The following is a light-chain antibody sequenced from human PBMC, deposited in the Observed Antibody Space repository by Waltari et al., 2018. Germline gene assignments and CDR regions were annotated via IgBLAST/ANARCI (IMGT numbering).Light chain of an antibody. CDR1: QSLLHSNGYNF. Sequence: DIVMTQSPLSLPVTPGEPASISCRSSQSLLHSNGYNFLDWYVQKPGQSPQLLISLGSHRASGVPDKFSGSGSGRDFTLKISRVEAEDVGVYYCMQALQTLGTFGGGTK. J-gene: IGKJ4*01. CDR2: LGS. V-gene: IGKV2-28*01. CDR3: MQALQTLGT.